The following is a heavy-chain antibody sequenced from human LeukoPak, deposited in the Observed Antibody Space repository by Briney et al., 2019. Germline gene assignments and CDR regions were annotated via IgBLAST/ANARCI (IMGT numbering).Heavy chain of an antibody. V-gene: IGHV3-33*01. D-gene: IGHD3-22*01. CDR1: GFTFSSYG. J-gene: IGHJ4*02. Sequence: GGSLRLSCAASGFTFSSYGMHWVRQAPGKGLEWVAVIWYDGSNKYYADSVKGRFTISRDNSKNTLYLQMNSLGAEDTAVYYCARELPGKPYYYDSSGYYYVWGQGTLVTVSS. CDR2: IWYDGSNK. CDR3: ARELPGKPYYYDSSGYYYV.